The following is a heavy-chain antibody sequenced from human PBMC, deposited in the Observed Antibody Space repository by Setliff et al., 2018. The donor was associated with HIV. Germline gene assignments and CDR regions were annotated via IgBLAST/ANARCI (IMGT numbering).Heavy chain of an antibody. Sequence: TGGSLRLSCAASGFTFSSYSMNWVRQAPGKGLECVSYIRSSSGTIFYADSVRGRFTISRDNAKNSLYLQMNSLRVDDTAVYYCARDAITLIRGITAFDYWGQGTLVTVPQ. J-gene: IGHJ4*02. CDR3: ARDAITLIRGITAFDY. D-gene: IGHD3-10*01. CDR1: GFTFSSYS. CDR2: IRSSSGTI. V-gene: IGHV3-48*01.